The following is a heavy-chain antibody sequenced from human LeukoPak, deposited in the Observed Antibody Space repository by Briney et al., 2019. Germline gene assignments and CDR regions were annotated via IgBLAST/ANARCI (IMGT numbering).Heavy chain of an antibody. V-gene: IGHV3-23*01. D-gene: IGHD3-10*01. CDR3: AKHDTMVRGVSHYYYGMDV. CDR2: ISGSGGST. J-gene: IGHJ6*02. CDR1: GFTFSSYA. Sequence: PGGSLRLSCAASGFTFSSYAMSWVRQAPGKGLEWVSAISGSGGSTYYADSVKGRFTISRDNSKNTLYLQMNSLRAEDTAVYYCAKHDTMVRGVSHYYYGMDVWGQGTTVTVSS.